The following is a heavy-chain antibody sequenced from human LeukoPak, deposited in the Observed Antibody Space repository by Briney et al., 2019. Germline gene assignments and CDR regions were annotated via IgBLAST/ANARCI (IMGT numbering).Heavy chain of an antibody. Sequence: ASVKVSCKASGYTFTSYGIRWVRQAPGQGLEWMGWISGDNGDTNYAQKLQGRVTMTTDTSTSTAYMELRSLRYDDTAVYYCARDRYGVRSGSCDYWGQGTLVTVSS. CDR2: ISGDNGDT. J-gene: IGHJ4*02. V-gene: IGHV1-18*01. D-gene: IGHD1-26*01. CDR3: ARDRYGVRSGSCDY. CDR1: GYTFTSYG.